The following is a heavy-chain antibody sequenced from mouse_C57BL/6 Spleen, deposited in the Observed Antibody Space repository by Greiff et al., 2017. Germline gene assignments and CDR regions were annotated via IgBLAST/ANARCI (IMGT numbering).Heavy chain of an antibody. Sequence: VQLQQSGAELARPGASVKLSCKASGYTFTSYGISWVKQTTEQDLEWIGEIYPRSGNTYYNEKFNGKATLTADKSSSTAYMELRSLTSEDSAVYFCARRDYGSSYGDYWGQGTTLTVSS. D-gene: IGHD1-1*01. V-gene: IGHV1-81*01. CDR3: ARRDYGSSYGDY. CDR1: GYTFTSYG. J-gene: IGHJ2*01. CDR2: IYPRSGNT.